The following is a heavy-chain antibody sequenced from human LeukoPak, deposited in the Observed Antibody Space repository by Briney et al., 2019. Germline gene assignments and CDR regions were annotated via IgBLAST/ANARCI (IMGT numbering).Heavy chain of an antibody. CDR3: ARDYAF. J-gene: IGHJ4*02. Sequence: SETLSLTCTVSGGAISSYYWTWIRQPPGKGLEWIGYIQSWTTNYNPSLKSRVTISVDTSKNQFSLKLNSVTAADTAVYYCARDYAFWGQGALVTVSS. CDR2: IQSWTT. V-gene: IGHV4-59*01. D-gene: IGHD3-16*01. CDR1: GGAISSYY.